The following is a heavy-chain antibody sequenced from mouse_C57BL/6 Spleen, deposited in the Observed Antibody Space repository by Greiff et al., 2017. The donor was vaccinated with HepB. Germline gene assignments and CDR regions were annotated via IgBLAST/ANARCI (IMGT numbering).Heavy chain of an antibody. CDR2: FYPGSGSI. J-gene: IGHJ1*03. D-gene: IGHD1-1*01. Sequence: QVQLQQSGAELVKPGASVKLSCKASGYTFTEYTIHWVKQRSGQGLEWIGWFYPGSGSIKYNEKFKDKATLTADKSSSTVYMELSRLTSEDSAVYFCARHEVPYYYGSSYDWYFDVWGTGTTVTVSS. CDR1: GYTFTEYT. CDR3: ARHEVPYYYGSSYDWYFDV. V-gene: IGHV1-62-2*01.